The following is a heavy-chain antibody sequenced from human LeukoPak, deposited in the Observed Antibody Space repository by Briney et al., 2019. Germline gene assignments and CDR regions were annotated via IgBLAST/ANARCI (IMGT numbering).Heavy chain of an antibody. J-gene: IGHJ4*02. Sequence: PSQTLSLTCAISGDSVSSNSAAWNWIRQSPSRGLEWLGRTYYRSKWYNDYAESVKSRITINPDTSKNQFSLQLNSVTPEDTAVYYCARDLTGGIAASYYFDYWGQGTLVTVSS. CDR2: TYYRSKWYN. V-gene: IGHV6-1*01. CDR3: ARDLTGGIAASYYFDY. CDR1: GDSVSSNSAA. D-gene: IGHD6-13*01.